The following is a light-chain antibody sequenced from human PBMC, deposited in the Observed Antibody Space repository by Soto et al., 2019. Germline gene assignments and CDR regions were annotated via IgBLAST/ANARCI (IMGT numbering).Light chain of an antibody. CDR2: GAS. J-gene: IGKJ3*01. CDR1: QSVSSN. CDR3: QQYNNWPPGFT. V-gene: IGKV3-15*01. Sequence: IVIAQSPATLSVSPGERATLSCRARQSVSSNLAWYQQKPGQAPRLLIYGASTRATGIPARFSGSGSGTEFTLTISSLQSEDFAVYYCQQYNNWPPGFTFGPGTKVDIK.